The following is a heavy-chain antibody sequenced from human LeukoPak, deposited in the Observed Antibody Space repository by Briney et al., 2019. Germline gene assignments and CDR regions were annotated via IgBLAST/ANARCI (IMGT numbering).Heavy chain of an antibody. CDR1: GFTFSSCA. J-gene: IGHJ4*02. CDR3: ARDVLVVVITTVDY. CDR2: ISYDGSNK. Sequence: GGSLRLSCAASGFTFSSCAMHWVRQAPGKGLEWVAVISYDGSNKYYADSVKGRFTISRDNSKNTLYLQMNSLRAEDTAVYYCARDVLVVVITTVDYWGQGTLVTVSS. V-gene: IGHV3-30-3*01. D-gene: IGHD3-22*01.